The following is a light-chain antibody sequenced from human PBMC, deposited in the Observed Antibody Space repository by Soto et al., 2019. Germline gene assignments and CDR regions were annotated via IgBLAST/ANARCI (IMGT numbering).Light chain of an antibody. Sequence: IQLTQSPSSLSASVGDRVTITCRASQGISSYLAWYQQEPGKAPTLLIYAASTLQSGVPSRFSGSGSGTDFTLTISSLQPEDFATYYCQQLNSYPLTFGGGTKVDIK. J-gene: IGKJ4*01. CDR1: QGISSY. CDR2: AAS. V-gene: IGKV1-9*01. CDR3: QQLNSYPLT.